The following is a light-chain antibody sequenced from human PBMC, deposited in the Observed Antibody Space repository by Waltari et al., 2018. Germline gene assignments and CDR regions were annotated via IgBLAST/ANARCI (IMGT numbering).Light chain of an antibody. CDR3: QQYDGEVVT. Sequence: ASGGVTSSPLKRYQQKLGQAPRLPIERTSSRAKGIPKRFSGSGSETDFNRTISRVVPEDFAVYYCQQYDGEVVTFGGGTKVEI. J-gene: IGKJ4*01. CDR2: RTS. CDR1: GGVTSSP. V-gene: IGKV3-20*01.